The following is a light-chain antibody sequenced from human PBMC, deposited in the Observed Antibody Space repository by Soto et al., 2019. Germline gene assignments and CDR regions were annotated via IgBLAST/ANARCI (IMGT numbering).Light chain of an antibody. CDR2: DTS. J-gene: IGLJ1*01. CDR3: LLSHSGPYV. V-gene: IGLV7-46*01. CDR1: TGAVTSGHY. Sequence: QAVVTQEPSLTVSPGGTVTLTCGSSTGAVTSGHYPYWFQQKPGQAPRTLIYDTSNKHSWTPARFSGSLLAGKAALTLSGAQPEDEAEYYCLLSHSGPYVFGTGTKVTVL.